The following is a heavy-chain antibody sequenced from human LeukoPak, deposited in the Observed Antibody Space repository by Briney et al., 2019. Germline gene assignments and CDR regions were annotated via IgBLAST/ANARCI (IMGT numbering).Heavy chain of an antibody. V-gene: IGHV3-23*01. D-gene: IGHD2-2*01. J-gene: IGHJ6*02. Sequence: MTWVRQXXXXGXEWVSAISGGXXSAYYADSVKGRFTISRDNSKNTLYLQMNSLRAEDTAVYYCAKRPADCSTITCPLINYDYYGMDVWGQGTTVTVSS. CDR2: ISGGXXSA. CDR3: AKRPADCSTITCPLINYDYYGMDV.